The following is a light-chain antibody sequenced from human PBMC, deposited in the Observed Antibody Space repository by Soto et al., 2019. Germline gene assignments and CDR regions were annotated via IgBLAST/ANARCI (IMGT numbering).Light chain of an antibody. J-gene: IGKJ4*01. CDR3: QQRSTWPLT. CDR2: DAS. CDR1: QSVSPY. V-gene: IGKV3-11*01. Sequence: EIVMTQSPATLSLSTGERATLSCRASQSVSPYLAWYQQKPGQAPRLLSYDASKRATGIPGRFSGSGSGTDFPLSISSLEPEDFAVYYCQQRSTWPLTFGGGTKVEIK.